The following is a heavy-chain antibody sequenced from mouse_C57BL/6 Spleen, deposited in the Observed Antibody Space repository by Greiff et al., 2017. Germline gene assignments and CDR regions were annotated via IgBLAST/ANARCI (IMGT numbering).Heavy chain of an antibody. CDR2: INPSTGGT. V-gene: IGHV1-42*01. CDR3: ARRDYGSRGYAMDY. Sequence: VQLQQSGPELVKPGASVKISCKASGYSFTGYYMNWVKQSPEKSLEWIGEINPSTGGTTYNQKFKAKATLTVDKSYSTAYMQLKSLTSEDSAVYYCARRDYGSRGYAMDYWGQGTSVTVSS. J-gene: IGHJ4*01. CDR1: GYSFTGYY. D-gene: IGHD1-1*01.